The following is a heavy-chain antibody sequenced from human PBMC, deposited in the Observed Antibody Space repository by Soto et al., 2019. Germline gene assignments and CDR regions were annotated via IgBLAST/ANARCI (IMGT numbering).Heavy chain of an antibody. V-gene: IGHV1-18*01. CDR1: GYTFTSYG. J-gene: IGHJ5*02. CDR2: ISGFNDDT. D-gene: IGHD3-10*01. CDR3: ARSGSYYPARNWFGP. Sequence: QVQLVQSGAEMKNPGASVKVSCKASGYTFTSYGISWVRQAPGQGLEWMGWISGFNDDTNHAQKLQGRVTMTKDTSTSTAYMALRSLKSDDTAVYYCARSGSYYPARNWFGPWGQGTLVTVSS.